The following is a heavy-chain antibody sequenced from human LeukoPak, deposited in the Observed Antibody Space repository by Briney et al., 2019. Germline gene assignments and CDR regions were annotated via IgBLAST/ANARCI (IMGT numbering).Heavy chain of an antibody. D-gene: IGHD6-19*01. CDR3: ARFNSSGWYTYYYYGMDV. Sequence: GGPMRLSGAASVFIGSSNYMSVLREARGGVVGGVSVIYRGGSKYYADSVKGRFTIPRDNSKNTLYLQMNSLRAEDTAVYYCARFNSSGWYTYYYYGMDVWGQGTTVTVSS. CDR2: IYRGGSK. J-gene: IGHJ6*02. CDR1: VFIGSSNY. V-gene: IGHV3-66*01.